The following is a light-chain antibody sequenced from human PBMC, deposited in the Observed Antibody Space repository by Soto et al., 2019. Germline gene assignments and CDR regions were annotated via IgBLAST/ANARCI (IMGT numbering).Light chain of an antibody. CDR2: GVS. CDR1: QTVNRNY. CDR3: QQYIDSPRT. Sequence: EIILTQSPGTLALSPGDGATLSCRASQTVNRNYLAWYHQRPGQPPRLLIYGVSNRASGVPDRFSGDGSGTDFTLTIGRLDPDDFGLYYCQQYIDSPRTFGLRTRVEVK. V-gene: IGKV3-20*01. J-gene: IGKJ1*01.